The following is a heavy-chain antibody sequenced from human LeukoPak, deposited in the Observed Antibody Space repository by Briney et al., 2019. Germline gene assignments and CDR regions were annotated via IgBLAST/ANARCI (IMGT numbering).Heavy chain of an antibody. CDR2: ISGSGGST. CDR1: GFTFSSYA. Sequence: GGSLRLSCAASGFTFSSYAMSWVRQAPGKGMEWVSAISGSGGSTYYADSVRGRFTISRDNSKNTLYLQMNSLRAEDTAVYYCAKDLTEGRGYFDWLLPDWGQGTLVTVSS. CDR3: AKDLTEGRGYFDWLLPD. D-gene: IGHD3-9*01. V-gene: IGHV3-23*01. J-gene: IGHJ4*02.